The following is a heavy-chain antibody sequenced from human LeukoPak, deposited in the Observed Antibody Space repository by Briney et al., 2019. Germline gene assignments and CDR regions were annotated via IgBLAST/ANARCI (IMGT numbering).Heavy chain of an antibody. D-gene: IGHD6-13*01. Sequence: ASVKVSCKASGYTFTGYYMHWVRQAPGQGLEWMGRIHPNSGSTNCAQNFQGRVTMTRDTSISTAYMELTRLRYDDTAVYYCARPHSSSFYVVDYWGQGTLVTVSS. CDR2: IHPNSGST. CDR1: GYTFTGYY. J-gene: IGHJ4*02. V-gene: IGHV1-2*06. CDR3: ARPHSSSFYVVDY.